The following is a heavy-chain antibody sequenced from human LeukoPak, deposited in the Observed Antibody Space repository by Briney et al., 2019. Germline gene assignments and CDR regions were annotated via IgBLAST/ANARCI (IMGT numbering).Heavy chain of an antibody. J-gene: IGHJ6*02. CDR1: GGTFSSYA. D-gene: IGHD3-10*01. CDR2: IIPILGIA. CDR3: ASTIDGSGSYSHYYYYGMDV. V-gene: IGHV1-69*04. Sequence: ASVKVSCKASGGTFSSYAISWVRQAPGQGLEWMGRIIPILGIANYAQKFQGRVTITADKSTSTAYMELSSLRSEDTAVYYCASTIDGSGSYSHYYYYGMDVWSQGTTVTVSS.